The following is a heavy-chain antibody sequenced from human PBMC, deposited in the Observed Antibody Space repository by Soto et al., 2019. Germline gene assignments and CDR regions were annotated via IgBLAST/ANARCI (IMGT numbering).Heavy chain of an antibody. CDR3: ARYGITMVRGVKYYYYYYGMDV. J-gene: IGHJ6*02. D-gene: IGHD3-10*01. CDR1: GGTFSSYA. CDR2: IIPIFGTA. V-gene: IGHV1-69*13. Sequence: ASVKVSCKASGGTFSSYAISWVRQAPGQGLEWMGGIIPIFGTANYAQKFQGRVTITADESTSTAYMELSSLRSEGTAVYYCARYGITMVRGVKYYYYYYGMDVWGQGTTVTVSS.